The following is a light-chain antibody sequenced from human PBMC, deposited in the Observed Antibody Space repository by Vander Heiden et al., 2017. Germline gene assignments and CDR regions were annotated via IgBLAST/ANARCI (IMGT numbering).Light chain of an antibody. V-gene: IGLV1-47*02. J-gene: IGLJ1*01. CDR1: NSNIGSNL. Sequence: QSVVTQPPSASGTPGQRVTISCSGSNSNIGSNLVYWYQHLPGTAPKLRIYSTSHRPSGVPERFSASKSGTSASLALSGLRSEDEGDYYCAVWDDSLSGHVFGTGTKVTVL. CDR2: STS. CDR3: AVWDDSLSGHV.